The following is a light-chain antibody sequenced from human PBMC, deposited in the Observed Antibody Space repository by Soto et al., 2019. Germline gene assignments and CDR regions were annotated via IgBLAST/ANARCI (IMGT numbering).Light chain of an antibody. Sequence: DIQVTQCPSTRSATAGDRVTMTCRASQSISSWLAWYQHKPGKAPKLLIYDASNLDSGVPSRFSGSGSGTEFSLTISNLQPDDFATYYCQQYENYWTFGQGTKVDIK. J-gene: IGKJ1*01. V-gene: IGKV1-5*01. CDR1: QSISSW. CDR2: DAS. CDR3: QQYENYWT.